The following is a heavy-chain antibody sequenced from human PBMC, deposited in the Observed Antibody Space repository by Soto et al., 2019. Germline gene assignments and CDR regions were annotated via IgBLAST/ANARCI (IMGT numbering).Heavy chain of an antibody. CDR3: ARAPYCSSTSCYTGWFDP. CDR2: ISSSSSYI. Sequence: EVQLVESGGGLVKPGGSLRLSCAASGFTFSSYSMNWVRQAPGKGLEWDSSISSSSSYIYYADSVKGRFTISRDNAKNSLYLQMNSLRAEDTAVYYCARAPYCSSTSCYTGWFDPWGQGTLVTVS. V-gene: IGHV3-21*01. D-gene: IGHD2-2*02. J-gene: IGHJ5*02. CDR1: GFTFSSYS.